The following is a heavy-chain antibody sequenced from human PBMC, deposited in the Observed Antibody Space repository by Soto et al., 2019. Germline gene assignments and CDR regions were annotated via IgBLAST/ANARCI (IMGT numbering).Heavy chain of an antibody. D-gene: IGHD3-16*02. J-gene: IGHJ4*02. CDR2: ISYDGSNK. CDR1: GFMFSAYA. V-gene: IGHV3-30*18. CDR3: AKTYYDYVWGSYRSFDY. Sequence: GGSLRLSCAASGFMFSAYAMLWVRQAPGKGLEWVAVISYDGSNKYYADSVKGRFTISRDNSKNTLYLQMNSLRAEDTAVYYCAKTYYDYVWGSYRSFDYWGQGTLVTVSS.